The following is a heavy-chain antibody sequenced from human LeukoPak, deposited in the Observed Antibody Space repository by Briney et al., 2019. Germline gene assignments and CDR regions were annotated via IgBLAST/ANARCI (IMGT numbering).Heavy chain of an antibody. D-gene: IGHD1-14*01. J-gene: IGHJ4*02. CDR2: LYSDGNT. CDR3: ARDPSNSVGRKVYFDY. V-gene: IGHV3-53*01. Sequence: GGSLRLSCAASGFTVITNDMTWVRQAPGKGLEWVSVLYSDGNTKYADSVQGRFTISRDNSKNTLYLEMNSLSPDDTAVYYCARDPSNSVGRKVYFDYWGQGTLVTVSS. CDR1: GFTVITND.